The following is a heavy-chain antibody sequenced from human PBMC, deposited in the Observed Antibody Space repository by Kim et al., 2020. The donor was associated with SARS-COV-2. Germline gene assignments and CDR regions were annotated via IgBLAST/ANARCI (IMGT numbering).Heavy chain of an antibody. Sequence: SETLSLTCTVSGGSIKSYSLTWIRQPPGKGLECIAYIYNNDYTKYNSYLQRRVTVSVDRTKSQFSLTLTSVTAAETAGYFCARVATAGTPFYAYTMDVWGRGTSVTVSS. CDR3: ARVATAGTPFYAYTMDV. J-gene: IGHJ6*04. CDR1: GGSIKSYS. CDR2: IYNNDYT. V-gene: IGHV4-59*01. D-gene: IGHD1-1*01.